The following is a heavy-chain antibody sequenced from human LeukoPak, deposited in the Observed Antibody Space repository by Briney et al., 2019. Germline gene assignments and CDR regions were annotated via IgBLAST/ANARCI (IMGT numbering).Heavy chain of an antibody. CDR1: GGSINNYY. CDR3: ARYEAGGSALDS. Sequence: SQTLSLTCTVSGGSINNYYWSWIRQPPGKGLDWIGYLHYSGSTSYNPSLKSRVTISVDTSKNQFSLKLSSVTAADTAVYYCARYEAGGSALDSWGQGTLVTVSS. D-gene: IGHD2-15*01. CDR2: LHYSGST. V-gene: IGHV4-59*01. J-gene: IGHJ4*02.